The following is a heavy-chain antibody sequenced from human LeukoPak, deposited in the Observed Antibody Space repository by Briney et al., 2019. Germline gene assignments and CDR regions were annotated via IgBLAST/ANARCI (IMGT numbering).Heavy chain of an antibody. Sequence: GGSLRLSCTASGFTFGDYAISWVRQAPGKGLEWVGFIRSKAYGGTTEYAASVKGRFTISRDDSKSIAYLQMNSLKTEDTAVYYCTTVLRYFDWLGLDYWGQGTLVTVSS. CDR3: TTVLRYFDWLGLDY. J-gene: IGHJ4*02. V-gene: IGHV3-49*04. CDR2: IRSKAYGGTT. D-gene: IGHD3-9*01. CDR1: GFTFGDYA.